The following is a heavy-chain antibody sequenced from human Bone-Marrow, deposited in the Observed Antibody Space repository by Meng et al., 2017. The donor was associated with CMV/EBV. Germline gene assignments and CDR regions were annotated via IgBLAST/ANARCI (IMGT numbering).Heavy chain of an antibody. Sequence: SETLSLTCTVSGGSISSGGYYWSWIRQHPGKGLEWIGYIYYSGSTNYNPSLKSRVTISVDTSKNQFSLKLSSVTAADTAVYYCARRSYSSSSDWFDPWGQGTLVTVSS. J-gene: IGHJ5*02. D-gene: IGHD6-6*01. CDR2: IYYSGST. V-gene: IGHV4-61*08. CDR3: ARRSYSSSSDWFDP. CDR1: GGSISSGGYY.